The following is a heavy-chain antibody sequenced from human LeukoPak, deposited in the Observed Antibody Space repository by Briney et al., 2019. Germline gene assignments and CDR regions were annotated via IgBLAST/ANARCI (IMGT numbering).Heavy chain of an antibody. J-gene: IGHJ4*02. CDR3: AGLSVGATTFDY. CDR2: IDYRGSI. CDR1: GGSISSSNYY. V-gene: IGHV4-39*01. Sequence: SETLSLTCTVSGGSISSSNYYWGWIRQPPGKGLEWIGSIDYRGSIYYNPSLKSRVTISVDTSKNPFSLKLTSVTAADTAVYYCAGLSVGATTFDYWGQGTLVTVSS. D-gene: IGHD1-26*01.